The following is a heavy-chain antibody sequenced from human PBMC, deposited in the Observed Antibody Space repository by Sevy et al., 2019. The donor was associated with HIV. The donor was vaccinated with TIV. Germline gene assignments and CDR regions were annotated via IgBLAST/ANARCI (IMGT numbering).Heavy chain of an antibody. V-gene: IGHV1-2*02. CDR1: GYTFTGYY. Sequence: ASVKVSCKASGYTFTGYYMHWVRQAPGQGLEWMGWINPNSGGTNYAQKFQGRVTMTRDTSISTAYMELSRLRSDDTAVYYCARANYYDSSGYKDAIDCWGQGTLVTVSS. CDR3: ARANYYDSSGYKDAIDC. D-gene: IGHD3-22*01. CDR2: INPNSGGT. J-gene: IGHJ4*02.